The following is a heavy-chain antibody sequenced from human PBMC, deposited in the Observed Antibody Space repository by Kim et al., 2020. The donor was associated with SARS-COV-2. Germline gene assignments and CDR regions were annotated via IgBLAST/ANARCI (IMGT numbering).Heavy chain of an antibody. CDR2: IYPGDSDT. D-gene: IGHD6-19*01. J-gene: IGHJ4*02. CDR3: ARRRGGRLIPQQWLGYFDY. Sequence: GESLKISCKGSGYSFTSYWIGWVRQMPGKGLEWMGIIYPGDSDTRYSPSFQGQVTISADKSISTAYLQWSSLKASDTAMYYCARRRGGRLIPQQWLGYFDYWGQGTLVTVSS. CDR1: GYSFTSYW. V-gene: IGHV5-51*01.